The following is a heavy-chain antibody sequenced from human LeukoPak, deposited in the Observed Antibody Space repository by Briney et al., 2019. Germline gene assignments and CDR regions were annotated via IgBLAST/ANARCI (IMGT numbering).Heavy chain of an antibody. Sequence: SETLSLTCTVSGGSISSNYWSWIRQPAGKGLEWIGYIYYSGSTNYNPSLKSRVTISVDTSKNQFSLKLSSVTAADTAVYYCARVEVDRDSGSYTFDYWGQGTLVTVSS. CDR3: ARVEVDRDSGSYTFDY. CDR2: IYYSGST. J-gene: IGHJ4*02. V-gene: IGHV4-59*01. D-gene: IGHD1-26*01. CDR1: GGSISSNY.